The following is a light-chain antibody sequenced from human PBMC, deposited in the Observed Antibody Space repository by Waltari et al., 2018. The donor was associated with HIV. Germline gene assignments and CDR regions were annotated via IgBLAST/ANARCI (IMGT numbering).Light chain of an antibody. V-gene: IGLV1-44*01. CDR1: RSNLGSNP. CDR3: SAWDDNLNGL. J-gene: IGLJ2*01. Sequence: QSVLTQPHSVSGAPGQRVTIVCSGRRSNLGSNPIRWYQQRPGPAHRLLYNNNNQRPSGVPDRFSGSKSGTAASLAISGLQSEDEGHYYCSAWDDNLNGLFGGGTKLTVL. CDR2: NNN.